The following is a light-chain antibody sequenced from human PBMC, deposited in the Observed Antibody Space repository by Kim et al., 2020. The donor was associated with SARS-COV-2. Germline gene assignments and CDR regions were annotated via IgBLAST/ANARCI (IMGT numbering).Light chain of an antibody. CDR1: QSIITD. J-gene: IGKJ1*01. V-gene: IGKV3-11*01. CDR2: DAS. CDR3: QQRNQWPRT. Sequence: EIVLTQSPATLSLSPGERATLSCRASQSIITDLAWYQQKPGQPPRLFIYDASNRASGIPARFSGSGSGTDFTLTVSSLEPEDFAVYYCQQRNQWPRTFGQGTKVDI.